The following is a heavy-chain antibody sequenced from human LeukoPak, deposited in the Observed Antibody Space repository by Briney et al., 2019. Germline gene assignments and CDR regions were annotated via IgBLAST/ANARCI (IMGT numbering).Heavy chain of an antibody. CDR1: GFTFSNHA. CDR3: AKDKSQDCSSTSCYADYYYYYGMDV. CDR2: ISYDGNNK. D-gene: IGHD2-2*01. V-gene: IGHV3-30-3*01. Sequence: GGSLRLSCAASGFTFSNHAMHWVRQAPGSGLEWVAVISYDGNNKYYADSVKGRFTISRDNSKNTLYLQMNSLRAEDTAVYYCAKDKSQDCSSTSCYADYYYYYGMDVWGQGTTVTVSS. J-gene: IGHJ6*02.